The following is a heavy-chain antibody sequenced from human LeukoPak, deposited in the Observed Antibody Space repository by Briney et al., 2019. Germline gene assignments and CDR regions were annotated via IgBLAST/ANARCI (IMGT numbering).Heavy chain of an antibody. Sequence: GGSLRLSCAASGFTFSSYMNWGRPAPGKGLEWVSSINSTSSYIYYPDSLKGRFTISRDNAKNSLYLQMNSLRADDTAVYYCARGQSRYFDWYLGFFDYWGQGTLVTVSS. J-gene: IGHJ4*02. D-gene: IGHD3-9*01. CDR1: GFTFSSY. V-gene: IGHV3-21*01. CDR2: INSTSSYI. CDR3: ARGQSRYFDWYLGFFDY.